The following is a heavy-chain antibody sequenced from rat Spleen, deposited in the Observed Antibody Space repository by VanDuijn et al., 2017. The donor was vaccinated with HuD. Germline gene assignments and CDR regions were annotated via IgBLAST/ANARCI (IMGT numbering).Heavy chain of an antibody. Sequence: EVQLVESGGGLVQPGRSLKLSCAASGFTFNNYWMTWIRQAPGKGLEWIASITNTGGSTYYPDSVKGRFTISRDTAQNTLYLQMNSPTSEDTATYYGTRGGYFRYWGQGVMVTVSS. V-gene: IGHV5-31*01. CDR3: TRGGYFRY. J-gene: IGHJ2*01. CDR1: GFTFNNYW. CDR2: ITNTGGST. D-gene: IGHD2-5*01.